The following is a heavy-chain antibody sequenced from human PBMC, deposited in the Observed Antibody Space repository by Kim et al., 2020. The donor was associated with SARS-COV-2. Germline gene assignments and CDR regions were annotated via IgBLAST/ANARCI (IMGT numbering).Heavy chain of an antibody. J-gene: IGHJ4*02. V-gene: IGHV6-1*01. CDR3: ARDWVTMVRGVIYYFDY. D-gene: IGHD3-10*01. Sequence: VKSRITINPDTSKNQFSLQLNSVTPEDTAVYYCARDWVTMVRGVIYYFDYWGQGTLVTVSS.